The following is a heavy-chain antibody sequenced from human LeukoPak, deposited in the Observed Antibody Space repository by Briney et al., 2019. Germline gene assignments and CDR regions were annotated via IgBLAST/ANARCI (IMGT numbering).Heavy chain of an antibody. CDR3: ARDPWFGAPMPLPYFDY. CDR1: GGSFSGYY. J-gene: IGHJ4*02. CDR2: INHSGST. D-gene: IGHD3-10*01. Sequence: PSETLSLTCAVYGGSFSGYYWRWIRQPPGKRLEWIGEINHSGSTNYNPSLKSRVTISVDTFKNQFSLKLSSVTAADTAVYYCARDPWFGAPMPLPYFDYWGQGTLVTVSS. V-gene: IGHV4-34*01.